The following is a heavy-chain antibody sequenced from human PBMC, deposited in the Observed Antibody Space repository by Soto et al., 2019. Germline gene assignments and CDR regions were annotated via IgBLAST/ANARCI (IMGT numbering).Heavy chain of an antibody. CDR3: VRDGPYYYGMDV. V-gene: IGHV4-30-4*01. J-gene: IGHJ6*02. CDR1: GGSITNTDYY. Sequence: QVQLQESDPGLVKPSQTLSLTCSVSGGSITNTDYYWNWIRQSPGKGLEWIGSIDYSGSTYYNPSLKSRVIISADTSKNLFSLKLRSVTAADTALYFCVRDGPYYYGMDVWGQGTTVTVSS. CDR2: IDYSGST.